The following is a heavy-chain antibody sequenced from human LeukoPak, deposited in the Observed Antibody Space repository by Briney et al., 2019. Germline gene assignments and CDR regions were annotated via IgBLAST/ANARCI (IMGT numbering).Heavy chain of an antibody. CDR3: ARDLGYGDLTNYYYYYGMDV. J-gene: IGHJ6*04. Sequence: VRVSCKASGGTFSSYAISWGRQAPGQGVEWMGGIIPMFGTANYAQKFQGRVTITADESTSTAYMELSSLRSEDTAVYYCARDLGYGDLTNYYYYYGMDVWGKGTTVTVSS. CDR2: IIPMFGTA. CDR1: GGTFSSYA. D-gene: IGHD4-17*01. V-gene: IGHV1-69*13.